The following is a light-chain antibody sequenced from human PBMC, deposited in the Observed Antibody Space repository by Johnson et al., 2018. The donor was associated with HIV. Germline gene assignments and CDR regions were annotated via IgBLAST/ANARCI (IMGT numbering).Light chain of an antibody. Sequence: VLTQPPSVSAAPGQKVTISCSGSSSNIGKNYVSWYQQLPGTAPKVLIYESTNRPSGIPDRFSGSKSGTPPNLGISGPQAGDEADYYCGTWDSRLNVYLFGTGTKVTVL. CDR3: GTWDSRLNVYL. V-gene: IGLV1-51*02. CDR2: EST. CDR1: SSNIGKNY. J-gene: IGLJ1*01.